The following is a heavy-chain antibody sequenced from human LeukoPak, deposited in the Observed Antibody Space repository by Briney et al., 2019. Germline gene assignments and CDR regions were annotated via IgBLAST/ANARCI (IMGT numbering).Heavy chain of an antibody. CDR2: INHSGST. J-gene: IGHJ4*02. CDR3: ATTMVVTNFDY. D-gene: IGHD4/OR15-4a*01. V-gene: IGHV4-34*01. Sequence: SETLSLTCAVYGGSFSGYYWSWIRQPPGKGLEWIGEINHSGSTNYNPSLKSRVTISVDTSKNQFSLKLSSVTAADTAVYYCATTMVVTNFDYWGQGTLVTVSS. CDR1: GGSFSGYY.